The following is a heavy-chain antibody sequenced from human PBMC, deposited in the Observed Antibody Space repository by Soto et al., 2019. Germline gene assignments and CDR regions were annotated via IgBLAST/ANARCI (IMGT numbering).Heavy chain of an antibody. CDR2: IYYSGST. Sequence: SETLSLTCTVSGGSISSYYWSWIRQPPGKGLEWIGYIYYSGSTNYNPSLKSRVTISVDTSKNQFSLKLSSVTAADTAVYYCARDKPPGSSSPYYYYGMDVWGQGTTVTVSS. J-gene: IGHJ6*02. D-gene: IGHD6-6*01. V-gene: IGHV4-59*01. CDR3: ARDKPPGSSSPYYYYGMDV. CDR1: GGSISSYY.